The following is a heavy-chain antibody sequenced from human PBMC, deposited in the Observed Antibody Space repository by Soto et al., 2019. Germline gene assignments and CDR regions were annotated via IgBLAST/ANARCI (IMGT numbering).Heavy chain of an antibody. V-gene: IGHV4-4*02. J-gene: IGHJ4*02. D-gene: IGHD6-19*01. CDR1: GGSISSSNW. CDR2: IYHSGST. CDR3: ARVAVAGTRVDY. Sequence: QVQLQESGPGLVKPSGTLSLTCAVSGGSISSSNWWSWVRQPPGKGLEWIGEIYHSGSTNYNPSLKSRVTIPVXXSKNQCSLKLSSVTAADTAVYYCARVAVAGTRVDYWGQGTLVTVSS.